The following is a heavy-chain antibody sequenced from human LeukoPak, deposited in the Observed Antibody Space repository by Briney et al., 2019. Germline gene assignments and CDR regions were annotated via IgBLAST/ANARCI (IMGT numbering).Heavy chain of an antibody. CDR3: ARDVYYGSGSPRLDY. CDR1: GFTFSSYS. Sequence: GGSLRLSCAASGFTFSSYSMNWVRQVPGKGLESVSYMSRSGDIIYYADSVKGRFTISRDNAKNSLYLQMNSLRAEDTAVYYCARDVYYGSGSPRLDYWGQGTLVTVSS. V-gene: IGHV3-48*01. J-gene: IGHJ4*02. CDR2: MSRSGDII. D-gene: IGHD3-10*01.